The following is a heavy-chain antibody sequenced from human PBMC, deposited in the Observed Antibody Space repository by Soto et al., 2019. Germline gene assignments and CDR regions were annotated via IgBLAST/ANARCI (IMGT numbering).Heavy chain of an antibody. CDR2: ISYDGSNK. CDR3: ARHYYDSSGPPGN. V-gene: IGHV3-30-3*01. D-gene: IGHD3-22*01. CDR1: GFTFSSYA. Sequence: PGGSLRLSCAASGFTFSSYAMHWVRQAPGKGLEWVAVISYDGSNKYYADSVKGRFTISRDNAKNSLYLQMNSLRAEDTAVYYCARHYYDSSGPPGNWGQGTLVPVSS. J-gene: IGHJ4*02.